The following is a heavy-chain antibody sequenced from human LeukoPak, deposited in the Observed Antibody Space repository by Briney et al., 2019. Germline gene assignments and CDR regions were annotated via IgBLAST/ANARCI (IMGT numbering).Heavy chain of an antibody. CDR1: GYTFTGYY. CDR3: AATYYYARAPDY. Sequence: ASVKVSCKASGYTFTGYYIHWVRQAPGQGLEWMGWINPDSGGTNYAQKFQGRVTMTEDASTDTAYMELSSLRSEDTAVYYCAATYYYARAPDYWGQGTLVTVSS. J-gene: IGHJ4*02. CDR2: INPDSGGT. V-gene: IGHV1-2*02. D-gene: IGHD3-10*01.